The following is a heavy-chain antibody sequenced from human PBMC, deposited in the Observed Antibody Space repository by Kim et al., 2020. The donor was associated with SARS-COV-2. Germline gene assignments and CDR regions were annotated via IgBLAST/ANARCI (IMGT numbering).Heavy chain of an antibody. CDR2: IKQDGSEK. D-gene: IGHD3-3*01. Sequence: GGSLRLSCAASGFTFSSYWMSWVRQAPGQGLEWVANIKQDGSEKYYVDSVKGRFTISRDNAKNLLYLQMNSLRVEDTAVYYCQRDSDAFWSGYLDYWGQGTLVTVSS. V-gene: IGHV3-7*01. J-gene: IGHJ4*02. CDR3: QRDSDAFWSGYLDY. CDR1: GFTFSSYW.